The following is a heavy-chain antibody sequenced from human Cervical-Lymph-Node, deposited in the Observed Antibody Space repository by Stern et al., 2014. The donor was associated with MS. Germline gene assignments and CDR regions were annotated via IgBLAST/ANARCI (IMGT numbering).Heavy chain of an antibody. J-gene: IGHJ4*02. CDR2: ISADSGTT. Sequence: QVQLVQSGTEVKKPGASLIVSCKASGYTFISYGISWVRQAPGQGLEWVGWISADSGTTKYAQKFRDRITLTRDTSTGTASMELRTLRYEDTAVYYCARDKMHALDYWGQGTLVSVSS. V-gene: IGHV1-18*01. CDR1: GYTFISYG. D-gene: IGHD2-8*01. CDR3: ARDKMHALDY.